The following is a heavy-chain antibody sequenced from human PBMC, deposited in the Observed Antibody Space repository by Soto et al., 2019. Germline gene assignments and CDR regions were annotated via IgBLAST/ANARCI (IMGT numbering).Heavy chain of an antibody. D-gene: IGHD1-7*01. V-gene: IGHV3-23*01. CDR1: GFTFSSYA. Sequence: EVQLLESGGGLVQPGGSLRLSCAASGFTFSSYAMSCVRHAPGKRLEWVSAISGSGGSTYYADSVTGRFTISRDNCKNTLYLQMNSLRAGDTATVYCAEVQMEGTIGADAFDIWGQGTMVTVSS. CDR3: AEVQMEGTIGADAFDI. CDR2: ISGSGGST. J-gene: IGHJ3*02.